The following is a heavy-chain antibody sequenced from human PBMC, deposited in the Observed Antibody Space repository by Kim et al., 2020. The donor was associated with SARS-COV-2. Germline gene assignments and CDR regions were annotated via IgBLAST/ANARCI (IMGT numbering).Heavy chain of an antibody. CDR3: ARGQTHLDY. J-gene: IGHJ4*02. CDR2: IASDGSTT. CDR1: GFTFSTSW. V-gene: IGHV3-74*01. Sequence: GGSLRLSCAASGFTFSTSWMDWVRQAPGKGLVWVSRIASDGSTTSYADSVKGRFTISRDNAKNTLYLQMNSLRAEDTAVYYCARGQTHLDYWGQGTLVTV.